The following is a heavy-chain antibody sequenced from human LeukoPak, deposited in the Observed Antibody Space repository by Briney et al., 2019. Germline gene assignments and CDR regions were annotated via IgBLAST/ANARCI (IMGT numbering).Heavy chain of an antibody. CDR3: ARLVYGSGSYHDY. CDR1: RGSVSSGSYS. D-gene: IGHD3-10*01. V-gene: IGHV4-30-2*01. J-gene: IGHJ4*02. CDR2: IYHSGST. Sequence: SETLSLTCAVSRGSVSSGSYSWNWIRQPPGRGLEWIGYIYHSGSTYYNPSLKSRVTISVDRSKNQFSLKLSSMTAADTAVYYCARLVYGSGSYHDYWGQGTLVTVSS.